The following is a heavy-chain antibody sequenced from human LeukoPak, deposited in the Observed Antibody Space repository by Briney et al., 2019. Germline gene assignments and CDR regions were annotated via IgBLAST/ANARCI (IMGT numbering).Heavy chain of an antibody. V-gene: IGHV3-64*01. J-gene: IGHJ4*02. CDR3: ARDFGLTGRVDY. CDR1: GFTFSRYA. CDR2: ISSNGGST. D-gene: IGHD1-20*01. Sequence: GGSLRLSCAASGFTFSRYAMHWVRQAPGKGLESVSAISSNGGSTYYANSVKGRFTISRDNSKNTLYLQMGSLRAEDLAVYYCARDFGLTGRVDYWGQGTLVTVSS.